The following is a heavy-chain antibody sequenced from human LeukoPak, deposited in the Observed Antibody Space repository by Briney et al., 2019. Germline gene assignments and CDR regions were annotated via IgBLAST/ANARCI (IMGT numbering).Heavy chain of an antibody. D-gene: IGHD2-15*01. CDR2: INHSGST. V-gene: IGHV4-34*01. Sequence: SETLSLTCAVYGGSFSGYYWSWIRQPPGKGLEWIGEINHSGSTNYNPSLKSRVTISVDTSKNQFSLKLSSVTAADTAVYYCARAGLYCSGGSCSGNWGQGTLVTVSP. J-gene: IGHJ4*02. CDR3: ARAGLYCSGGSCSGN. CDR1: GGSFSGYY.